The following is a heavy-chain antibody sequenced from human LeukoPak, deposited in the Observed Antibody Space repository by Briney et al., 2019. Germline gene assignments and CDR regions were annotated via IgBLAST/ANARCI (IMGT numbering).Heavy chain of an antibody. J-gene: IGHJ6*03. V-gene: IGHV4-34*04. CDR1: GGSLCGSY. CDR3: AMLGSPYYYYYMYV. CDR2: IDHSGST. Sequence: SETLSLTCADYGGSLCGSYWSWIRQPPGKGLERIGEIDHSGSTNNNPHPKSRATISVDTSKSQFSLKLSSLTAADTAVFYCAMLGSPYYYYYMYVWGKGTTGTVSS. D-gene: IGHD7-27*01.